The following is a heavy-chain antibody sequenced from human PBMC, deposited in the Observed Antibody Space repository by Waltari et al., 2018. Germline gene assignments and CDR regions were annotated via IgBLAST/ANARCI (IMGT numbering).Heavy chain of an antibody. V-gene: IGHV1-69*05. J-gene: IGHJ3*02. Sequence: QVQLVQSGAEVKKPGSSVKVSCKASGGTFSSYAISWVRQAPGQGLEWMGGIIPVVGTANNAQKFQGRVTITTDESTGTAYMELSSLRSEDTAVYYCAREGLRDGYNLEAFDIWGQGTMVTVSS. CDR2: IIPVVGTA. CDR1: GGTFSSYA. CDR3: AREGLRDGYNLEAFDI. D-gene: IGHD5-12*01.